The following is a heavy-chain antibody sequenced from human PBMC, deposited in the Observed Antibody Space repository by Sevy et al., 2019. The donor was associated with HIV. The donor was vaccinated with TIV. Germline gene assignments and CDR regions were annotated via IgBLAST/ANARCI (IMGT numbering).Heavy chain of an antibody. Sequence: GGSLRLSCAASGFTFSDYYMTWIRQAPGKGLEWVSCISSSSSTIYYADSVKGRFTISRDNAKNSLYLQMSGLRAEDTAVYYCARGNDFRRGYYVGFDYWGQGVLVTVSS. V-gene: IGHV3-11*01. CDR1: GFTFSDYY. CDR3: ARGNDFRRGYYVGFDY. CDR2: ISSSSSTI. D-gene: IGHD3-3*01. J-gene: IGHJ4*02.